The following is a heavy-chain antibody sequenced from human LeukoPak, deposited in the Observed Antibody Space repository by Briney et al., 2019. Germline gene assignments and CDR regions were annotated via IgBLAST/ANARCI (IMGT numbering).Heavy chain of an antibody. D-gene: IGHD5-18*01. CDR2: IYYSKNT. CDR3: VSPRGFSYGYFDY. Sequence: PGGSLRLSCAASGFTFSRYWMHWVRQGPGKGLEWIGSIYYSKNTYYNPSLKSRVTISADTSKNQFSLTLGSVSATDTAVYYCVSPRGFSYGYFDYWGQGTLVTVSS. CDR1: GFTFSRYW. V-gene: IGHV4-39*01. J-gene: IGHJ4*02.